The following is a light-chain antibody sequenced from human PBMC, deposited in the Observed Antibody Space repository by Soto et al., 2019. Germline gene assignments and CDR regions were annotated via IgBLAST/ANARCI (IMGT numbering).Light chain of an antibody. CDR2: DVT. CDR1: SSKVGKYDF. V-gene: IGLV2-8*01. CDR3: TSYAGSSIPVV. J-gene: IGLJ2*01. Sequence: QSALTQPPSASGSPGQSVTVSCTRASSKVGKYDFVSWYQQHPGKAPKLMIYDVTERPSGVPDRFSGSKSGNTASLTVSGLQAEDEADYYCTSYAGSSIPVVFGGGTKVTVL.